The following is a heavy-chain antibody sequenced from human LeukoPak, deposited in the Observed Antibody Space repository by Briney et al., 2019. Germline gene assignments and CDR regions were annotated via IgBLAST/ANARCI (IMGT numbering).Heavy chain of an antibody. CDR2: IYYSGST. V-gene: IGHV4-59*08. J-gene: IGHJ3*01. CDR1: GGSISSYY. Sequence: PSETLSLTCTVSGGSISSYYWSWIRQPPGKGLEWIGYIYYSGSTNYNPSLKSRVTISVDTSKNQFSLKLSSVTTADTAVYYCARHAYTAMDKWGQGTMVTVSS. D-gene: IGHD5-18*01. CDR3: ARHAYTAMDK.